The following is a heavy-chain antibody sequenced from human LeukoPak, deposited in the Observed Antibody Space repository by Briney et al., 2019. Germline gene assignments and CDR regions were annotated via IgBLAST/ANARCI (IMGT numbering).Heavy chain of an antibody. CDR3: AKSGRTSCSTSCYYFDY. J-gene: IGHJ4*02. D-gene: IGHD2-2*01. V-gene: IGHV3-30*02. CDR2: IRYDGSNK. CDR1: GFTFSSYG. Sequence: GGSLRLSCAAPGFTFSSYGMHWVRQAPGKGLEWVAFIRYDGSNKYYADSVKGRFTISRDNSKNTLYLQMNSLRAEDTAVYYCAKSGRTSCSTSCYYFDYWGQGTLVTVSS.